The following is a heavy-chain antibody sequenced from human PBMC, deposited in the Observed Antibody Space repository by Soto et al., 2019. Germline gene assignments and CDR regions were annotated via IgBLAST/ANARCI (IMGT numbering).Heavy chain of an antibody. J-gene: IGHJ3*02. CDR2: ISWNSGSM. CDR3: AKDKGYNWNDVAAFDI. V-gene: IGHV3-9*01. D-gene: IGHD1-20*01. CDR1: GFTFHDFA. Sequence: VQLVESGGGLVQPGKSLRISCAASGFTFHDFAMHWVRPAPGTGLEWVSGISWNSGSMGYADSVNGRVTISRDNAMNSLYLQMNSLRAEDTALYYCAKDKGYNWNDVAAFDIWGQGTMVTVSS.